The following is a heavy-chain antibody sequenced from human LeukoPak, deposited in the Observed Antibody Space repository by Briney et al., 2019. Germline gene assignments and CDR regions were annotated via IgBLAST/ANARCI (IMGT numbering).Heavy chain of an antibody. CDR2: IYPGDSDT. J-gene: IGHJ4*02. CDR1: GYSFTSYW. D-gene: IGHD4-17*01. Sequence: GESLKISCKGSGYSFTSYWIGWVPQMPGKGLEWMGIIYPGDSDTRYSPSFQGQVTISADKSISTAYLQWSSLKASGTAMYYCARPAAYGDYKLQYYFDYWGQGTLVTVSS. CDR3: ARPAAYGDYKLQYYFDY. V-gene: IGHV5-51*01.